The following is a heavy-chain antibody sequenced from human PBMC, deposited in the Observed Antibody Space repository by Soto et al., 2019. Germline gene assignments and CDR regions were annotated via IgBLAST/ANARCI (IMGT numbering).Heavy chain of an antibody. CDR3: ARDRSLTNSQDIVVGGFDP. J-gene: IGHJ5*02. CDR2: INPNSGGT. V-gene: IGHV1-2*04. Sequence: ASVKVSCKASGYTFTGYYMHWVRQAPGQGLEWMGWINPNSGGTNYAQKFQGWVTMTRDTSISTAYMELSRLRSDDTAVYYCARDRSLTNSQDIVVGGFDPWGQGTLVTVSS. D-gene: IGHD2-2*01. CDR1: GYTFTGYY.